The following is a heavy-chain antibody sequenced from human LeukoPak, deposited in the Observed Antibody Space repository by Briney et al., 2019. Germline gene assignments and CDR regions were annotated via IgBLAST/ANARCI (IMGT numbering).Heavy chain of an antibody. CDR2: IYCSGST. CDR3: ARDRLGWFDP. Sequence: PSETLSLTCTVSGGSISSYYWSWIRQPPGKGLEWIGYIYCSGSTNYNPSLKSRVTISVDTSKNQFSLKLSSVTAADTAVYYCARDRLGWFDPWGQGTLVTVSS. J-gene: IGHJ5*02. V-gene: IGHV4-59*01. D-gene: IGHD6-6*01. CDR1: GGSISSYY.